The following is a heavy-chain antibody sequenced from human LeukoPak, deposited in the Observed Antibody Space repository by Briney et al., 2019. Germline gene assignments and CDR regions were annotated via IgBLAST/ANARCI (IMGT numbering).Heavy chain of an antibody. CDR3: AREDPQTTVPEGMDV. J-gene: IGHJ6*02. V-gene: IGHV4-59*01. Sequence: SETPSLTCTVSGGSISYYYWSWIRQSPGKGLEWIGYIYYSGTTNYNPSLKSRVTISVDTSKNQFSLQLRSVTAADTAVYYCAREDPQTTVPEGMDVWGQGTTVTVSS. D-gene: IGHD4-17*01. CDR1: GGSISYYY. CDR2: IYYSGTT.